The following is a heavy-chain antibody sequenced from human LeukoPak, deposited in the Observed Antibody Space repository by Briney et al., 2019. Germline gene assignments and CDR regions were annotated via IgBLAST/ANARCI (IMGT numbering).Heavy chain of an antibody. CDR3: ARGLNYYDSSGYYYDWFDP. CDR1: GFTFSSYW. V-gene: IGHV3-74*01. Sequence: PGGSLRLSCAASGFTFSSYWMHWVRQAPGKGLVWVSRINSDGSSTSYADSVKGRFTISRDNSKNTLYLQMNSLRAEDTAVYYCARGLNYYDSSGYYYDWFDPWGQGTLVTVSS. D-gene: IGHD3-22*01. CDR2: INSDGSST. J-gene: IGHJ5*02.